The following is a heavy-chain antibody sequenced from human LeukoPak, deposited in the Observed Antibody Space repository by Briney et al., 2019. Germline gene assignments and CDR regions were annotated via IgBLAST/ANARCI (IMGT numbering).Heavy chain of an antibody. CDR3: ARDLHRSGYSDY. V-gene: IGHV3-7*01. CDR2: ISEDGTEM. CDR1: GFSFTTYW. J-gene: IGHJ4*02. Sequence: GGSLRLSCATSGFSFTTYWMSWVRQAPGKGLEWVANISEDGTEMYYVDSVKGRFTISRDSSRNSLYLQMNTLRAEDTAIYYCARDLHRSGYSDYWGQGTLVTVSS. D-gene: IGHD3-22*01.